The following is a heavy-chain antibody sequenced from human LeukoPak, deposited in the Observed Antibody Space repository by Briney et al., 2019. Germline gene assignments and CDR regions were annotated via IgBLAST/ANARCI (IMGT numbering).Heavy chain of an antibody. CDR2: IYYSGST. Sequence: PSETLSLTCTVSGGSISSSSYYWGWIRQPPGKGLEWIGSIYYSGSTYYNPSLKSRVIISVDTSKNQFSLKLSSVTAADTAVYYCASPRSLYYDILTGYYHAFDIWGQGTMVTVSS. J-gene: IGHJ3*02. D-gene: IGHD3-9*01. CDR3: ASPRSLYYDILTGYYHAFDI. V-gene: IGHV4-39*01. CDR1: GGSISSSSYY.